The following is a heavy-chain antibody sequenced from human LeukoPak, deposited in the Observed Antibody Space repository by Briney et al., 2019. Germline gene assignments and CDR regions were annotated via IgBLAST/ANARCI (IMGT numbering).Heavy chain of an antibody. CDR3: ARDRGYSVSSGSLDY. Sequence: PGGSLRLSCVASGFTIRNYWMHWVRQAPGKGLVWVSRISTDGGITTNADSVKGRFTFSRDNAKNTLYLQMNTLRAEDTAVYYCARDRGYSVSSGSLDYWGQGTLVTVSS. CDR1: GFTIRNYW. V-gene: IGHV3-74*01. CDR2: ISTDGGIT. J-gene: IGHJ4*02. D-gene: IGHD3-22*01.